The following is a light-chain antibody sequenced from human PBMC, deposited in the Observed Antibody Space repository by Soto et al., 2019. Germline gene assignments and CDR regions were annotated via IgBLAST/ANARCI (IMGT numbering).Light chain of an antibody. CDR3: QQRSNWLFT. V-gene: IGKV3-11*01. J-gene: IGKJ3*01. CDR2: DAS. Sequence: ENVLTQSPATLSLSPGERGTLSCRASQSIKSDLAWYQQKPGQAPRLLIFDASRRATGIPARFSGTGSGTDFNLTISSLEPEEFAVYYCQQRSNWLFTFGPGTKVDLK. CDR1: QSIKSD.